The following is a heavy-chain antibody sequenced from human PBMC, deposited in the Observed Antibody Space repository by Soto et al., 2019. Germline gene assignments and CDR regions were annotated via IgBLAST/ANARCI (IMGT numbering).Heavy chain of an antibody. Sequence: GGSLRLSCAASGFTFSSYAMSWVRQAPGKGLEWVSAISGSGGSTYYADSVKGRFTISRDNSKNTLYLQMNSLRAEDTAVYYCAKEKPGLLWFGELHHHSYYFDYWGQGTLVTVSS. CDR1: GFTFSSYA. CDR3: AKEKPGLLWFGELHHHSYYFDY. D-gene: IGHD3-10*01. V-gene: IGHV3-23*01. CDR2: ISGSGGST. J-gene: IGHJ4*02.